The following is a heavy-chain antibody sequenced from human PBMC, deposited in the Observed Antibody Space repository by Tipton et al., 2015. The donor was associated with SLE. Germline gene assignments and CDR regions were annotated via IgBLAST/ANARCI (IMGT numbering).Heavy chain of an antibody. CDR1: GFSITSNNW. J-gene: IGHJ3*01. Sequence: TLSLTCAVSGFSITSNNWWGWIRQSPGKGLEWIGFIYYTGTIYYNPSLSSRVTMSVDTSKNQFSLKLGSVTAVDTAVYYCARSRRKYAPFDLWGQGTVVTVSS. CDR3: ARSRRKYAPFDL. D-gene: IGHD1-14*01. CDR2: IYYTGTI. V-gene: IGHV4-28*02.